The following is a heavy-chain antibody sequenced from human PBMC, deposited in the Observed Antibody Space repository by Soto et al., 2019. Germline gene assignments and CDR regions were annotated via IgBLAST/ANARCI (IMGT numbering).Heavy chain of an antibody. CDR2: IWYDGTQK. Sequence: QVQLEESGGGVVQPGRSLRLSCEASGFTFNTYSMHWVRQPPGKGLEWLAAIWYDGTQKYYADSVKGRFISSRDNSKKTLYLEMNSLRAEDTAVYYWARAGGTTVTGLWHFDSWGQGTLVTVSS. J-gene: IGHJ4*02. V-gene: IGHV3-33*01. CDR3: ARAGGTTVTGLWHFDS. CDR1: GFTFNTYS. D-gene: IGHD4-17*01.